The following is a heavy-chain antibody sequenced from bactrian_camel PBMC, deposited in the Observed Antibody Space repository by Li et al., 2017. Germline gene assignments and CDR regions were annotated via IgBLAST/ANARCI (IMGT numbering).Heavy chain of an antibody. J-gene: IGHJ4*01. D-gene: IGHD6*01. V-gene: IGHV3S40*01. CDR3: ASPVRRGRTVVSGLHY. CDR2: INSGDGTT. Sequence: VQLVESGGGLVQPGGSLRLSCAASGFTFSAYAMSWVRQAPGKALEWVASINSGDGTTDYSVAVKGRFTISRDNAKNTLYLQLTRLKTEDMAIYYRASPVRRGRTVVSGLHYWGQGTQVTVS. CDR1: GFTFSAYA.